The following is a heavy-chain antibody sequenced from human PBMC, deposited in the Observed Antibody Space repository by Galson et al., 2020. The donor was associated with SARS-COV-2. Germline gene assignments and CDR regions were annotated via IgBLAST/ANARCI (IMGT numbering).Heavy chain of an antibody. Sequence: ETLSLTCTVSGGSISSSSYYWGWIRQPPGKGLEWIGSIYYSGSTYYNPSLKSRVTISVDTSKNQFSLKLSSVTAADTAVYYCARRKAGYCSSTSCYTDNWFDPWGQGTLVTVSS. CDR1: GGSISSSSYY. V-gene: IGHV4-39*01. D-gene: IGHD2-2*02. CDR3: ARRKAGYCSSTSCYTDNWFDP. J-gene: IGHJ5*02. CDR2: IYYSGST.